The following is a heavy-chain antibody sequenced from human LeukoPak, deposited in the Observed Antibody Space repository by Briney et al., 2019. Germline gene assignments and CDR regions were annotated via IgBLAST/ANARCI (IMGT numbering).Heavy chain of an antibody. D-gene: IGHD3-9*01. CDR3: ARDRGLSIFWGNTIIDY. V-gene: IGHV1-46*01. CDR1: GFTFSTYG. Sequence: GGSLRLSCAASGFTFSTYGMHWVRQAPGQGLEWMGIINPSGGSTSYAQKFQGRVTMTRDMSTSTVYMELSSLRSEDTAVYYCARDRGLSIFWGNTIIDYWGQGTLVTVSS. CDR2: INPSGGST. J-gene: IGHJ4*02.